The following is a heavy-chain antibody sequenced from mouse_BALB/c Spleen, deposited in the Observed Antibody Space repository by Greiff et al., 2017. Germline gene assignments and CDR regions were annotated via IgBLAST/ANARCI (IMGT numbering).Heavy chain of an antibody. CDR1: GYTFTSYW. CDR2: INPSTGYT. J-gene: IGHJ2*01. V-gene: IGHV1-7*01. D-gene: IGHD2-14*01. Sequence: QVQLQQSGAELAKPGASVKMSCKASGYTFTSYWMHWVKQRPGQGLEWIGYINPSTGYTEYNQKFKDKATLTADKSSSTAYMQLSSLTSEDSAVYYCARRYDGADYWGQGTTLTVSS. CDR3: ARRYDGADY.